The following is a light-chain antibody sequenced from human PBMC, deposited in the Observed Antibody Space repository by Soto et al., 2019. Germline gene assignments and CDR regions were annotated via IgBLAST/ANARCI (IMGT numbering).Light chain of an antibody. CDR2: EVS. CDR3: SSYTSSSTSVYV. Sequence: QSVLTQPASVSGSPGQSITISCTGTSSDVGGYNYVSWYQQHPGKAPKLMIYEVSNRPSGVSSRFSGSKPGNTASLTISGLQAEDEADYYCSSYTSSSTSVYVFGTGTKVTVL. CDR1: SSDVGGYNY. V-gene: IGLV2-14*01. J-gene: IGLJ1*01.